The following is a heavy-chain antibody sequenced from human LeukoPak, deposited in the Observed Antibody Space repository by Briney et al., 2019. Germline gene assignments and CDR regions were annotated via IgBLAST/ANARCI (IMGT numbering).Heavy chain of an antibody. J-gene: IGHJ4*02. D-gene: IGHD1-26*01. V-gene: IGHV4-31*03. Sequence: KPSQTLSLTCTVSGGSISSGGYYWSWIRQHPGKGLEWIAYIYYSGSTYYNPSLKSRVTISVDTSKNQFSLKLSSVTAADTAVYYCARGPYSGSYIFDYWGQGTLVTVSS. CDR3: ARGPYSGSYIFDY. CDR1: GGSISSGGYY. CDR2: IYYSGST.